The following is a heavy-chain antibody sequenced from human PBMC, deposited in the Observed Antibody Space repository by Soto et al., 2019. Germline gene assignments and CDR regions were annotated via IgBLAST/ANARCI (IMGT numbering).Heavy chain of an antibody. Sequence: GGSLRLSCTASGFTFGDYAMSWVRQAPGKGLEWVGFIRSKAYGGTTEYAASVKGRFTISRDDSKSIAYLQMNSLKTEDTAVYYCTRGDFWSGYPFDYWGQGTLVTVSS. D-gene: IGHD3-3*01. CDR1: GFTFGDYA. CDR3: TRGDFWSGYPFDY. CDR2: IRSKAYGGTT. V-gene: IGHV3-49*04. J-gene: IGHJ4*02.